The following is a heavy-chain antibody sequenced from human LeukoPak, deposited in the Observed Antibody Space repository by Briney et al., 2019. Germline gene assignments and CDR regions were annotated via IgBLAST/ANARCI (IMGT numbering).Heavy chain of an antibody. CDR2: ISSSSSTI. CDR3: AREGPNLYCSGGSCKAPSDFDI. CDR1: GFTFSSSS. Sequence: GGSLRLSCAASGFTFSSSSMNWVRQAPGKWLEWVSYISSSSSTIYYADSVKGRVTSSRDNAKNSLYLQMNSLRAEDTAVYYCAREGPNLYCSGGSCKAPSDFDIWGQGTMVTVSS. V-gene: IGHV3-48*01. D-gene: IGHD2-15*01. J-gene: IGHJ3*02.